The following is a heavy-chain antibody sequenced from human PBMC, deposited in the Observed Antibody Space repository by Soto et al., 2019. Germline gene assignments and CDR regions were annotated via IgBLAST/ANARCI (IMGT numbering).Heavy chain of an antibody. Sequence: GESLKISCKGSGYSFSSFWIGWVRQMPGKGLEWMGIIYPGDSDTKYNPSFQGQVTISADKSITTTYLRWTSLKASDTAIYYCAASIFYYGMDVWGQGTTVTVSS. CDR1: GYSFSSFW. V-gene: IGHV5-51*01. CDR3: AASIFYYGMDV. J-gene: IGHJ6*02. CDR2: IYPGDSDT.